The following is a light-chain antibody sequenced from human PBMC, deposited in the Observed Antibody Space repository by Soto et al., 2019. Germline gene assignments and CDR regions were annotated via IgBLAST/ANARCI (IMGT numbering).Light chain of an antibody. J-gene: IGKJ1*01. CDR3: QQYDSSPKT. CDR1: QSVNSRY. Sequence: DIVLTQSPDTLSLSPGERATLSCRASQSVNSRYFAWYQQKPGQPPRLLIYGASSRATGIPDRFSGSGSGTDFTLTISRLEPEDFAVYYCQQYDSSPKTFGQGTKV. V-gene: IGKV3-20*01. CDR2: GAS.